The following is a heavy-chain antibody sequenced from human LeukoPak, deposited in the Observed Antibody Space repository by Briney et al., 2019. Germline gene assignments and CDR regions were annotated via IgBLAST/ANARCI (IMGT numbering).Heavy chain of an antibody. V-gene: IGHV4-61*02. CDR3: ARARYCGGDCYGAFDI. Sequence: PSETLSLTCTVSGGSISSGSYYWSWIRQPAGKGLEWIGRIYTSGSTNYNPSLKSRVTISVDTSKNQFSLKLSSVTAADTAVYYCARARYCGGDCYGAFDIWGQGTMVTVSS. CDR1: GGSISSGSYY. D-gene: IGHD2-21*01. CDR2: IYTSGST. J-gene: IGHJ3*02.